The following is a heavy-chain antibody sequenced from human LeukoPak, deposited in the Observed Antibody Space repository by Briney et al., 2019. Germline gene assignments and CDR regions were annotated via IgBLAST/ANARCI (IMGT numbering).Heavy chain of an antibody. CDR2: VTSGGST. Sequence: GGSLRLSCTASGFTLSSYVMSWVRQAPGKGLEWVSGVTSGGSTYYADSVKGRFTISRDSSKNTLYLQMNSLRAEDTALYYCAKVPVWQQLVDYWGEGTLVTVSS. CDR3: AKVPVWQQLVDY. J-gene: IGHJ4*02. D-gene: IGHD6-13*01. V-gene: IGHV3-23*01. CDR1: GFTLSSYV.